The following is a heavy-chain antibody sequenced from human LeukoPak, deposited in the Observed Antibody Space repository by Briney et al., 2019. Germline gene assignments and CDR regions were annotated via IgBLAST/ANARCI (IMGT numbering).Heavy chain of an antibody. CDR3: ARDVHGDYGSGWFDP. V-gene: IGHV1-69*05. CDR1: GGTFNDSA. J-gene: IGHJ5*02. Sequence: SVKVSCKTSGGTFNDSAISWVRQAPGQGLEWLGGIMPLFGTAGYAQKFQGRVTITKDESTRTVYLELTSLTSDDTAVYYCARDVHGDYGSGWFDPWGQGTLDSVSS. D-gene: IGHD4-17*01. CDR2: IMPLFGTA.